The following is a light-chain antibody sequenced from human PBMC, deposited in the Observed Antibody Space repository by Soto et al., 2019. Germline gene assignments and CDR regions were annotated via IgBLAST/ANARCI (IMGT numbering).Light chain of an antibody. V-gene: IGKV3-11*01. CDR1: QSVSSY. J-gene: IGKJ4*01. Sequence: EIVLTQSPATLSLSAGERATLSCRASQSVSSYLAWYQHKPGQAPRLLIYDASNSATGIPATFSGSGSGTDFPPTISSLEPADYAVDYCQQRSNGPPLTFGGGTKVEIK. CDR2: DAS. CDR3: QQRSNGPPLT.